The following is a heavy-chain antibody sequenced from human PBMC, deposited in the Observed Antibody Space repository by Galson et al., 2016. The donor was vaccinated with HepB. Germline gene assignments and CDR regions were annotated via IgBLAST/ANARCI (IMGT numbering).Heavy chain of an antibody. V-gene: IGHV1-69*01. Sequence: KVSCKASVGIFSNFAISWVRQAPGQGLEWMGGIIPVFRTANYAQKFQGRVTITADDSTSTAYMELRSLTSEDTAVYYCAKFSGWYEEKYFFDYWAQGTLVTVSS. D-gene: IGHD6-19*01. J-gene: IGHJ4*02. CDR3: AKFSGWYEEKYFFDY. CDR2: IIPVFRTA. CDR1: VGIFSNFA.